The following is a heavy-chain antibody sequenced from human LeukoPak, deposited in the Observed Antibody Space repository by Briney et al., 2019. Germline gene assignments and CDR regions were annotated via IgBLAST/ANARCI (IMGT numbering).Heavy chain of an antibody. CDR2: IYYSGST. D-gene: IGHD3-22*01. Sequence: SETLSLTCTVPGDSINSGTYYWGWIRRPPGEGLEWIGTIYYSGSTYYNPSLKSRVTIFVDTSKNQFSLNLSSVTAADTAVYYCARLEASSGYPDYFDYWGQGTLVTVSS. J-gene: IGHJ4*02. CDR3: ARLEASSGYPDYFDY. V-gene: IGHV4-39*01. CDR1: GDSINSGTYY.